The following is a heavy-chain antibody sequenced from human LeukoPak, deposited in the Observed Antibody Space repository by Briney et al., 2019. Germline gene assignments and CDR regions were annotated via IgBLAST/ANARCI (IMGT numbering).Heavy chain of an antibody. J-gene: IGHJ3*02. Sequence: GGSLRLSCAASGLTFSSHSMNWVRQAPGKGLEWVSYIVSSSSTIYYADSVKGRFTISRDNAKNSLYLQMNSLRAEDTAVYYCARGRGYYGSGSCFDIWGQGTMVTVSS. CDR1: GLTFSSHS. V-gene: IGHV3-48*04. D-gene: IGHD3-10*01. CDR3: ARGRGYYGSGSCFDI. CDR2: IVSSSSTI.